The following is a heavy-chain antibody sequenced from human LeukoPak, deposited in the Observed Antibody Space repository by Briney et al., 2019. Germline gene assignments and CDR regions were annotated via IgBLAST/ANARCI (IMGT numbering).Heavy chain of an antibody. D-gene: IGHD6-13*01. J-gene: IGHJ4*02. CDR2: INPSGGST. Sequence: GASVSVSCKASGDTFTSYYMHWVRQAPGQGLEWMGVINPSGGSTSYAQKFQGRVTMTRDTSTSTVYMELSSLRSEDTAVYYCARDQGAAAYWGQGTLVTVSS. V-gene: IGHV1-46*01. CDR3: ARDQGAAAY. CDR1: GDTFTSYY.